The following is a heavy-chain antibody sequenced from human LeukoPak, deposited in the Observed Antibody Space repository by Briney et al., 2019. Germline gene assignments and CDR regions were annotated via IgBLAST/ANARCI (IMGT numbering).Heavy chain of an antibody. V-gene: IGHV1-24*01. D-gene: IGHD5/OR15-5a*01. Sequence: ASVKVSCKVSGYTLTELSMHWVRQAPGKGLEWMGGFDPEDGDTIYAQRFQGRVTMTEDTSTDTAYMELSSLRSEDTAVYYCATSVGVYGRVPFVSWGQGTLVTVSS. CDR3: ATSVGVYGRVPFVS. J-gene: IGHJ4*02. CDR1: GYTLTELS. CDR2: FDPEDGDT.